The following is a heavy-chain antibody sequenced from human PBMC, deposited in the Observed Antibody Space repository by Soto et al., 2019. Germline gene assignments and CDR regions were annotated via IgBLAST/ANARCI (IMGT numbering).Heavy chain of an antibody. CDR1: GGSISSSSYY. Sequence: SETLSLTCTVSGGSISSSSYYWGWIRQPPGKGLEWIGSIYYSGSTYYNPSLKSRVTISVDTSKNQFSLKLSSVTAADTAVYYCARVFIREVRFLEWLSHYYYGMDVWGRGTTVTVSS. D-gene: IGHD3-3*01. J-gene: IGHJ6*02. CDR3: ARVFIREVRFLEWLSHYYYGMDV. V-gene: IGHV4-39*01. CDR2: IYYSGST.